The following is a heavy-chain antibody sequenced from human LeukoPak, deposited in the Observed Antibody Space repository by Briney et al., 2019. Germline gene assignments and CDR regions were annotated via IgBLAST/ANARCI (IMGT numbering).Heavy chain of an antibody. Sequence: SETLSLTCTVSGVSISSYYWGWIRQPPGKGLEWIGSIFSSGSIYYNPSLKSRVTISVDTSKNHFSLKLSSVTAADTALYYCASSSGGGTSTSGYYYVPHDYWGQGTLVTVSS. CDR3: ASSSGGGTSTSGYYYVPHDY. V-gene: IGHV4-39*02. D-gene: IGHD3-22*01. CDR2: IFSSGSI. CDR1: GVSISSYY. J-gene: IGHJ4*02.